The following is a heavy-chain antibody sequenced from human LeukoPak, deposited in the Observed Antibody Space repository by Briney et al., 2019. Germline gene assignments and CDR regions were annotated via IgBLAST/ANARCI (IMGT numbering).Heavy chain of an antibody. J-gene: IGHJ4*02. D-gene: IGHD2-2*01. CDR1: GVTLSDYY. CDR3: AINSIVVAAAMDFDY. V-gene: IGHV3-11*06. CDR2: ISSSSSYT. Sequence: GGSLRLSCAASGVTLSDYYMSWIRQAPGKGLGWGSYISSSSSYTSYADSVKGRFTISRDNAKNSLYLQMNSLRDEETAVYYCAINSIVVAAAMDFDYWGQGTLVTVSS.